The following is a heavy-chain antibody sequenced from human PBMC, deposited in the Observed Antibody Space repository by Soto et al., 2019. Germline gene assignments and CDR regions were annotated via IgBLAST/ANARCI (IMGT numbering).Heavy chain of an antibody. CDR1: GASLSDNY. V-gene: IGHV4-34*01. CDR3: ASGRCELDA. CDR2: INHSGNT. Sequence: SETLSLTCAVYGASLSDNYCNWLRQPPGKGLEWIGEINHSGNTNYNPSLKSRVTISIDTSKNQFSLNLSSVSAADTAVYYSASGRCELDAWGQGTTVTVSS. D-gene: IGHD2-8*01. J-gene: IGHJ6*02.